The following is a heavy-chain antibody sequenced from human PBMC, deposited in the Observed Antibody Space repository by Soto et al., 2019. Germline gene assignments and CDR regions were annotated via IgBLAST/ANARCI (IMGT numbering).Heavy chain of an antibody. V-gene: IGHV3-21*01. CDR1: GFTFSSYS. D-gene: IGHD3-3*01. Sequence: PGGSLRLSCAASGFTFSSYSMNWVRQAPGKGLEWVSSISSSSSYIYYADSVKGRFTISRDNAKNSLYLQMNSLRAEDTAVYYCASRFWSGYYEAGAFDIWGQGTMVTVSS. J-gene: IGHJ3*02. CDR3: ASRFWSGYYEAGAFDI. CDR2: ISSSSSYI.